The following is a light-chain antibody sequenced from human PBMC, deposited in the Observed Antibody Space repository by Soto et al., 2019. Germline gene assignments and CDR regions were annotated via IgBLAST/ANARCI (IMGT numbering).Light chain of an antibody. CDR1: PSVLYSSNNKNY. J-gene: IGKJ4*01. CDR2: WAS. Sequence: DIVMTPSPDSLAVSLGERATTNCKSSPSVLYSSNNKNYLAGYQQKPGQPPKRPIYWASTRESGVPDRFSGSGSWTDFTLTISSLQAEDVSFYYCQQYYSTPRTFGGGTKVEIK. V-gene: IGKV4-1*01. CDR3: QQYYSTPRT.